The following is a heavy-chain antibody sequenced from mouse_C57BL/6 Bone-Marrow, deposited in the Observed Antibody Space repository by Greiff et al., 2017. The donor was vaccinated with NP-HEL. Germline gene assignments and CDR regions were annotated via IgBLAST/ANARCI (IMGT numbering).Heavy chain of an antibody. Sequence: EVKLMESGPGLVKPSQSLSLTCSVTGYSITSGYYWNWIRQFPGNKLEWMGYISYDGSNNYNPSLKNRISITRDTSKNQFFLKLNSVTTEDTATYYGARERTYGSSYEFAYWGQGTLVTVSA. J-gene: IGHJ3*01. CDR3: ARERTYGSSYEFAY. CDR2: ISYDGSN. V-gene: IGHV3-6*01. CDR1: GYSITSGYY. D-gene: IGHD1-1*01.